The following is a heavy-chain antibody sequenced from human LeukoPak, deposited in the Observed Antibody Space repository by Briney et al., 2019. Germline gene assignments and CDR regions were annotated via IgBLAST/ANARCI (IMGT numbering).Heavy chain of an antibody. Sequence: PGGSLRLSCTASGFTVSSNSMSWVRQAPGKGLEWVSFIYSDNTHYSDSVKGRFTISRDNSKNNLYLQMNSLRAEDTAVYYCARRAGAYSHPYAYWGQGTLVTVSS. CDR2: IYSDNT. CDR1: GFTVSSNS. J-gene: IGHJ4*02. CDR3: ARRAGAYSHPYAY. V-gene: IGHV3-53*01. D-gene: IGHD4/OR15-4a*01.